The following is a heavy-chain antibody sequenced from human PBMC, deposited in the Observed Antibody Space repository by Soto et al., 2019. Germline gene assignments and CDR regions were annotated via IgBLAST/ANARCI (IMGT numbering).Heavy chain of an antibody. J-gene: IGHJ4*02. V-gene: IGHV4-59*01. CDR2: IYYSGST. CDR3: ARVRLNWNEYYFDY. Sequence: SETMSLTCTVSGGSISSYYWSWIRQPPGKGLEWIGYIYYSGSTNYNPSLKSRVTISVDTSKNQFSLKLSSVTAADTAVYYCARVRLNWNEYYFDYWGQGTLVTVSS. CDR1: GGSISSYY. D-gene: IGHD1-1*01.